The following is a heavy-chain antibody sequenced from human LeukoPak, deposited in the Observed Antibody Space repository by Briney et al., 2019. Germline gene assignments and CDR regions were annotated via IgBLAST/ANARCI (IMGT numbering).Heavy chain of an antibody. V-gene: IGHV3-23*01. CDR2: ISGSGGST. CDR3: ARGGSGWYVRLFDY. CDR1: GFTFSSSA. J-gene: IGHJ4*02. D-gene: IGHD6-19*01. Sequence: PAGSLRLSCAASGFTFSSSAMSWVPQAPGQGLECVSVISGSGGSTYYADPVKGRFTISRDNSKSTLYLQMNSLRAEDTAVYYCARGGSGWYVRLFDYWGQGTLVTVSS.